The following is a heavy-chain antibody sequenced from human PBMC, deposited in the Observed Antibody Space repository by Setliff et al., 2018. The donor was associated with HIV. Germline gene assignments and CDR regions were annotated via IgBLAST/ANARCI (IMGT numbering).Heavy chain of an antibody. CDR1: GGTFSSYS. CDR2: MMTIFSTT. D-gene: IGHD1-26*01. Sequence: VKVSCKASGGTFSSYSITWVRQAPGQGLEWMGGMMTIFSTTNYARKFQGRVTITTDESTGTAYMELSNLRSEDTAVYYCATEGAGGSYQRASALDVWGQGTMVTVSS. CDR3: ATEGAGGSYQRASALDV. J-gene: IGHJ3*01. V-gene: IGHV1-69*05.